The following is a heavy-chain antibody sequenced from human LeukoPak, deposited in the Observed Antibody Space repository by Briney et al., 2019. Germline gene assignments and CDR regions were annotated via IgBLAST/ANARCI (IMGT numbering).Heavy chain of an antibody. D-gene: IGHD2-15*01. Sequence: ASVKVSCKASRYTFINCDITWVRQATGQGLDWMGWIGPNNGNTNYAQNLQGRVTMTTDTSTGTAYMELRSLRSDDTAVYYCARDPFVVGDIVAQGWFDPWGQGTLVTVSS. J-gene: IGHJ5*02. CDR2: IGPNNGNT. CDR3: ARDPFVVGDIVAQGWFDP. CDR1: RYTFINCD. V-gene: IGHV1-18*01.